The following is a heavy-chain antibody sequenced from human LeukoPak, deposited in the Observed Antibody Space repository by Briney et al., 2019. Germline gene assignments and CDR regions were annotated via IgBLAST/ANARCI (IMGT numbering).Heavy chain of an antibody. CDR1: GGSISSSNW. Sequence: PSETLSLTCAVSGGSISSSNWWSWVRQPPGKGLEWIGEIYHSGSTNYNPSLKSRVTISVDKSKNQFSLKLSSVTAADTAVYYCARDRGTPDYYDTSGYDYWGQGTLVTVSS. V-gene: IGHV4-4*02. CDR3: ARDRGTPDYYDTSGYDY. D-gene: IGHD3-22*01. CDR2: IYHSGST. J-gene: IGHJ4*02.